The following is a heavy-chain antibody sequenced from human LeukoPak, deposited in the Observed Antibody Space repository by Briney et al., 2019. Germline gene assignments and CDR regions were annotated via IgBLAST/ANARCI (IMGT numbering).Heavy chain of an antibody. Sequence: GGSLRLSCAASGFTFSIYAMHWVRQAPGKGLEWVAVISYDENDKYYADSVKGRFTISRDNSKNTLYLQMNSLRAEDTAVYYCAKDYEPLVGVHRWGDWFDPWGQGTLVTVSS. V-gene: IGHV3-30*04. CDR2: ISYDENDK. CDR1: GFTFSIYA. CDR3: AKDYEPLVGVHRWGDWFDP. J-gene: IGHJ5*02. D-gene: IGHD1-26*01.